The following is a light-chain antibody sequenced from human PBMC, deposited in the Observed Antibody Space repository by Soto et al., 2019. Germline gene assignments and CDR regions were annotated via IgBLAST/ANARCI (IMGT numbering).Light chain of an antibody. CDR3: QQYNDSPCT. CDR2: AAS. J-gene: IGKJ1*01. Sequence: EILMTQSPATLSVSPGERATLSCRASQSVSSNLAWYQQKPGQAPRLLIYAASTRATGIPVRFSGSGSGTEFTLTISSLHSEDFAAYSCQQYNDSPCTFGQGTKV. CDR1: QSVSSN. V-gene: IGKV3-15*01.